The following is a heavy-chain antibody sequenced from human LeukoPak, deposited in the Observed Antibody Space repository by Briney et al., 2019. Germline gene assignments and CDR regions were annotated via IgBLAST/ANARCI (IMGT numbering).Heavy chain of an antibody. CDR2: ISAYNGNT. D-gene: IGHD3-10*01. CDR1: GYTFTSYD. J-gene: IGHJ4*02. V-gene: IGHV1-18*01. Sequence: ASVKVSCKASGYTFTSYDINWVRQATGQGLEWMGWISAYNGNTNYAQKLQGRVTMTTDTSTSTAYMELRSLRSDDTAVYYCARSPAVLGPGILFDYWGRGTLVTVSS. CDR3: ARSPAVLGPGILFDY.